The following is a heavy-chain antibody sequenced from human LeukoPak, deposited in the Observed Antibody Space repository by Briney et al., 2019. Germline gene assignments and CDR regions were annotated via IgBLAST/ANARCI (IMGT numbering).Heavy chain of an antibody. CDR1: GYTFTSYG. Sequence: ASVKVSCKASGYTFTSYGISWVRQAPGQGLEWMGWISAYNGITNYAQKLQGRVTMTTDTSTSTAYMELRSLRSDDTAVYYCARDALQLLWFGESCFDYWGQGTLVTVSS. V-gene: IGHV1-18*01. J-gene: IGHJ4*02. CDR2: ISAYNGIT. CDR3: ARDALQLLWFGESCFDY. D-gene: IGHD3-10*01.